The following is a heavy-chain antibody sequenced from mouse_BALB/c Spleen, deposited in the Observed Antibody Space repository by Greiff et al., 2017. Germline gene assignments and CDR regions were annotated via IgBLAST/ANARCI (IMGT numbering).Heavy chain of an antibody. D-gene: IGHD1-1*01. CDR1: GFTFSSYA. Sequence: EVHLVESGGGLVKPGGSLKLSCAASGFTFSSYAMSWVRQTPAKRLEWVASISSGGSTYYPDSVKGRFTISRDNARNILYLQMSSLRSEDTAMYYCARLLHYYGSRNDAMDYWGQGTSVTVSS. CDR3: ARLLHYYGSRNDAMDY. J-gene: IGHJ4*01. V-gene: IGHV5-6-5*01. CDR2: ISSGGST.